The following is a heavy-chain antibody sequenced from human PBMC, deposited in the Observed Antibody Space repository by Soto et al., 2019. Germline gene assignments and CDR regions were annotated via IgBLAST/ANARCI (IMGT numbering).Heavy chain of an antibody. D-gene: IGHD2-21*02. CDR3: ARDPSYLAYCGGDCSIDY. V-gene: IGHV3-33*01. J-gene: IGHJ4*02. CDR1: GFTFSSYG. CDR2: IWYDGSNK. Sequence: GGSLRLSCAASGFTFSSYGMHWVRQAPGKGLEWVAVIWYDGSNKYYADSVKGRFTISRDNSKNTLYLQMNSLRAEDTAVYYCARDPSYLAYCGGDCSIDYWGQGTLVTVSS.